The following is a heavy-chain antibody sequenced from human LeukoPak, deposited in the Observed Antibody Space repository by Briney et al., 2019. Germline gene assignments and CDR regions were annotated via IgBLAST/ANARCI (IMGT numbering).Heavy chain of an antibody. Sequence: SQTLSLTCALSGDSVSSNSAAWDWLRQSPSRGLEWLGRTYYRSKWYNDYAVSVKSRITINPDTSKNQFSLQLNSVTPEDTAVYYCSRYSSVSAFDYWGQGTLVTVSS. CDR1: GDSVSSNSAA. D-gene: IGHD6-19*01. CDR3: SRYSSVSAFDY. CDR2: TYYRSKWYN. V-gene: IGHV6-1*01. J-gene: IGHJ4*02.